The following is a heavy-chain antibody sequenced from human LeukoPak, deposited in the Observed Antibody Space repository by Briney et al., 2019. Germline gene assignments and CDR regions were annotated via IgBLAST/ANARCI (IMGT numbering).Heavy chain of an antibody. D-gene: IGHD1-26*01. CDR3: ARGTAAGGSYQIHYYYYMDV. Sequence: SETLSLTCTVSGGSISSYYWSWIRQPAGKGLEWIGRIYTSGSTNYNPSLKSRVTMSVDTSKNQFSLKLSSVTAADTAVYYCARGTAAGGSYQIHYYYYMDVWGKGTTVPVSS. CDR1: GGSISSYY. J-gene: IGHJ6*03. V-gene: IGHV4-4*07. CDR2: IYTSGST.